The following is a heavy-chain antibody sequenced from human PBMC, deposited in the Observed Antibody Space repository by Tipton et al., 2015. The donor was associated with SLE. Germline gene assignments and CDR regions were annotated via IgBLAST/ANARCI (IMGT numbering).Heavy chain of an antibody. CDR1: GGSISTYY. CDR2: IYYSGIT. Sequence: TLSLTCTVSGGSISTYYWNWIRQPPGKGLEWVGYIYYSGITYYNPSLKSRVSISVDTTKNQFSLRLTSVTAADTAVYYCARDRFWNGYLEYWGQGALGSVSP. CDR3: ARDRFWNGYLEY. V-gene: IGHV4-59*01. D-gene: IGHD3-3*01. J-gene: IGHJ4*02.